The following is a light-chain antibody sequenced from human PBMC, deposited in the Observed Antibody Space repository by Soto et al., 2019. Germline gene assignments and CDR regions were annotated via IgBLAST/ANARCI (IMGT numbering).Light chain of an antibody. CDR2: DVS. CDR3: SSYTNTSTLV. Sequence: QSVLTQPASVSGSPGQSITISCTGTSSDVGAYNLVSWYQHHPGRAPKLFIFDVSDRPSGVSTRFSGSKSGNTASLTISGLQAEDEAFYYCSSYTNTSTLVFGGGTKLTVL. J-gene: IGLJ3*02. CDR1: SSDVGAYNL. V-gene: IGLV2-14*02.